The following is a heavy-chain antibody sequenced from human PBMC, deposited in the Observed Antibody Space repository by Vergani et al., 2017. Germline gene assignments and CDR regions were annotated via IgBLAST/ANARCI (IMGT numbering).Heavy chain of an antibody. CDR1: GFTFSSYA. CDR3: AKGLRVVVVPAAIDY. CDR2: ISYDGSNK. D-gene: IGHD2-2*01. V-gene: IGHV3-30-3*01. J-gene: IGHJ4*02. Sequence: QVQLVESGGGVVQPGRSLRLSCAASGFTFSSYAMHWVRQAPGKGLEWVAVISYDGSNKYYADSVKGRFTISRDNSKNTLYLQMNSLRAEDTAVYYCAKGLRVVVVPAAIDYWGQGTLVTVSS.